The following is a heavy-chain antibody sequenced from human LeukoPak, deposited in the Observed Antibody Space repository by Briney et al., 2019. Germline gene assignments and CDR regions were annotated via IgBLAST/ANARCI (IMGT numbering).Heavy chain of an antibody. J-gene: IGHJ5*02. Sequence: PSETLSLTCTVSGASISNYYWSWIRQPAAKGLEWIGRISFSGSTDYNPSLKSRVAMSLDSSKNQFSLKLSSVTAADTAVYYCALAVAGPPNWFDPWGQGTLVTVSS. V-gene: IGHV4-4*07. CDR1: GASISNYY. D-gene: IGHD6-19*01. CDR3: ALAVAGPPNWFDP. CDR2: ISFSGST.